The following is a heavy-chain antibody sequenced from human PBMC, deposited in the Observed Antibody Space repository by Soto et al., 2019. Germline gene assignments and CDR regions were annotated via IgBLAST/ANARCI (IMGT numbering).Heavy chain of an antibody. CDR3: ARYNRITNFWTSRGYYYGMDV. J-gene: IGHJ6*02. D-gene: IGHD3-3*01. Sequence: SETLSLTCAVYGGSFSGYYWSWIRQPPGKGLEWIGEINHSGSTNYNPSLKSRVTISVDTSKNQFSLKLSSVTAADTAVYYCARYNRITNFWTSRGYYYGMDVWGQGTTVTVSS. V-gene: IGHV4-34*01. CDR1: GGSFSGYY. CDR2: INHSGST.